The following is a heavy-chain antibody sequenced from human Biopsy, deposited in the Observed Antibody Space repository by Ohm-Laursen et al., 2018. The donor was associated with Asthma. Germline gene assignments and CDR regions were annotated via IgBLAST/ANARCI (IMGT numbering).Heavy chain of an antibody. D-gene: IGHD6-19*01. CDR3: SREEPTSGWYQGSILR. CDR1: GFSFSNFA. J-gene: IGHJ4*02. V-gene: IGHV3-30*01. Sequence: SLRLSCTAFGFSFSNFAIHWVRQAPGKGLEWVGVISKDASTQDYADSVKGRFTMARDNSKNTLDLQMNSLRAEDTAVYYCSREEPTSGWYQGSILRWGQGTLSPSPQ. CDR2: ISKDASTQ.